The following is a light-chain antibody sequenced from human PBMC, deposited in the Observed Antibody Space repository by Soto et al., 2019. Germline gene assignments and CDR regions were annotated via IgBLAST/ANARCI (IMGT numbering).Light chain of an antibody. CDR3: SSYTIGSTYV. CDR1: SSDVGTYDD. CDR2: EAT. Sequence: QSVLTQPASVSASPGQSITISCTGTSSDVGTYDDVSWYRQHPGKAPRLLIYEATNRPSGVSNRFSGSKSGDTASLTISGLQAEDEGDYYCSSYTIGSTYVFGSGTKVTVL. V-gene: IGLV2-14*01. J-gene: IGLJ1*01.